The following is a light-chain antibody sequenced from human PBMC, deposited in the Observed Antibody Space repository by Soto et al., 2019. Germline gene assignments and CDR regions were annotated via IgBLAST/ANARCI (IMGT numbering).Light chain of an antibody. CDR2: AAS. CDR1: QGIRNE. Sequence: QETKAPSCLSGSGGDRVTITWLASQGIRNELSWFQQRPGNAPTLLISAASRLQSGVPSRFSGRGSGTDFTLTISSLQPEDFATYYCLQDYDYPRTFGQGTMVDIK. J-gene: IGKJ1*01. CDR3: LQDYDYPRT. V-gene: IGKV1-6*01.